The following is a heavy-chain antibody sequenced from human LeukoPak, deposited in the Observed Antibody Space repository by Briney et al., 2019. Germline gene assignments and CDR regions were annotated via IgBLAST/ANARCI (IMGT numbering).Heavy chain of an antibody. CDR3: AKSGGSYSYWYFDL. CDR1: GFTFSNDP. D-gene: IGHD1-26*01. V-gene: IGHV3-23*01. J-gene: IGHJ2*01. CDR2: ISGSGGNT. Sequence: GGSLRLSCAASGFTFSNDPMSWVRQAPGKGLEWVSAISGSGGNTYYADSVKGRFTISRDNSKNPPHLQMNSLRAEDTAIHYCAKSGGSYSYWYFDLWGRGTLVTVSS.